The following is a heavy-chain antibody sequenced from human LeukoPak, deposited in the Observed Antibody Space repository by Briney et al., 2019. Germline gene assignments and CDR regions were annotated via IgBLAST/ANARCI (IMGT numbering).Heavy chain of an antibody. D-gene: IGHD1-26*01. Sequence: PSETVSLTCTVSGGSMSSYYWSWIRQAPGKGLEWIGYISHSGSTNYNPSLKSRVTISIDTSKNQFSLKLSSVTAADTAVYYCARGGGLLIDYWGQGTLVTVSS. V-gene: IGHV4-59*01. J-gene: IGHJ4*02. CDR1: GGSMSSYY. CDR3: ARGGGLLIDY. CDR2: ISHSGST.